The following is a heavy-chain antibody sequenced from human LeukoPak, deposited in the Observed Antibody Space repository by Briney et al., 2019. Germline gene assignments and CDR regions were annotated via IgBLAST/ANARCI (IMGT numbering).Heavy chain of an antibody. D-gene: IGHD2-15*01. CDR3: ARELGYCSGGSCYSIGQYGMDV. Sequence: ASVKVSCKASGYTFTSYAMHWVRQAPGQRLEWMGWINAGNGNTKYSQKFQGRVTITRDTSASTAYMELSSLRSEDTAVYYCARELGYCSGGSCYSIGQYGMDVWGQGITVTVSS. CDR1: GYTFTSYA. V-gene: IGHV1-3*01. CDR2: INAGNGNT. J-gene: IGHJ6*02.